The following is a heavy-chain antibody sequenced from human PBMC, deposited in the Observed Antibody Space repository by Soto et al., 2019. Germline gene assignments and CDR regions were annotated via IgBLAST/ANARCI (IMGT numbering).Heavy chain of an antibody. CDR3: GRGTTASFYYMDL. CDR1: GFTFSSYD. Sequence: PGESLKISCAASGFTFSSYDMHWFRQGTGKGLEWVSSTGPAGDTYYPDSVKGRFTISRDNAKNSLYLQMNSLRAGDTAVYYCGRGTTASFYYMDLWGKGTTVTVSS. D-gene: IGHD1-1*01. V-gene: IGHV3-13*01. J-gene: IGHJ6*03. CDR2: TGPAGDT.